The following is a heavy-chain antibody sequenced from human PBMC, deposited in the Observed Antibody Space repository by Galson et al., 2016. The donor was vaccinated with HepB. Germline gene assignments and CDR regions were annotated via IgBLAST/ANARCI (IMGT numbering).Heavy chain of an antibody. D-gene: IGHD3-10*01. J-gene: IGHJ6*02. CDR2: IYYSGST. Sequence: SLTCTVSGGSISSSTYHWGWIRQPPGKGLEWIGSIYYSGSTYYNPSLKSRVTISVDTSKNQFSLKLSSVTAADTAVYYCARAVWLPLSGMDVWGQGTTVTVSS. V-gene: IGHV4-39*07. CDR1: GGSISSSTYH. CDR3: ARAVWLPLSGMDV.